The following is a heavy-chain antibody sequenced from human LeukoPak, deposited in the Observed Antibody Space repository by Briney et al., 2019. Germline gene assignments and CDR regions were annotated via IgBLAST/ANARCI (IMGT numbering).Heavy chain of an antibody. CDR3: ARSPWSGGSRGC. J-gene: IGHJ4*02. D-gene: IGHD2-15*01. CDR2: INPNSGGT. CDR1: GYTFTSYD. V-gene: IGHV1-2*02. Sequence: GASVKVSCKASGYTFTSYDINWVRQAPGQGLEWMGWINPNSGGTNYAQKFQGRVTMTRDTSISTAYMELSRLRSDDTAVYYCARSPWSGGSRGCWGQGTLVTVSS.